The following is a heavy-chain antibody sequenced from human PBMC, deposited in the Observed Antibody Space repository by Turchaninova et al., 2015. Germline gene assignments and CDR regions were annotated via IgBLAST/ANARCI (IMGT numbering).Heavy chain of an antibody. CDR2: INHSGST. D-gene: IGHD6-13*01. V-gene: IGHV4-34*01. CDR1: GGSCSGSY. CDR3: ARGGAAAGMTPHFDY. Sequence: QVQLQQWGAGLLKPSETLSLTCAVYGGSCSGSYWSWIRQPPGKGLEWIGEINHSGSTNYNPSLKSRVTISVDTSKNQFSLRLSSVTAADTAVYYCARGGAAAGMTPHFDYWGQGTLVTVSS. J-gene: IGHJ4*02.